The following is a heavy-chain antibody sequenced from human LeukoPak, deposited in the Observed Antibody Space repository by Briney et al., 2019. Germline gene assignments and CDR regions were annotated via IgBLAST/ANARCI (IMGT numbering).Heavy chain of an antibody. CDR3: ARDRRSSSSGTNYYYYYYMDV. V-gene: IGHV3-20*04. CDR1: GFTFDDYG. CDR2: INWNGGST. D-gene: IGHD6-6*01. Sequence: GGSLRLSCTASGFTFDDYGMSWVRQAPGKGLEWVCGINWNGGSTGYADSVKGRFTISRDNAKNSLYLQMNSLRAEDTALYYCARDRRSSSSGTNYYYYYYMDVWGKGTTVTVSS. J-gene: IGHJ6*03.